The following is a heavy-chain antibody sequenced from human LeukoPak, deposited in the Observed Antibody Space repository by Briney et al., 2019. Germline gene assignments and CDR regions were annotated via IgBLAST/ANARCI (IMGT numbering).Heavy chain of an antibody. V-gene: IGHV3-9*03. CDR1: GFTFDDYA. J-gene: IGHJ4*02. Sequence: SLRLSCAASGFTFDDYAMHWVRQAPGKGLEWVSGISWNSGSIGYADSVKGRFTISRDNAKNSLYLQMNSLRAEDMALYYCARESLRALGYWGQGTLVTVSS. CDR2: ISWNSGSI. CDR3: ARESLRALGY.